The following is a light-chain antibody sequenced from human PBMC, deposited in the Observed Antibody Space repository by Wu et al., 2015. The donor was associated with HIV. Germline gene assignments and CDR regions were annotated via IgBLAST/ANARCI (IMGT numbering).Light chain of an antibody. V-gene: IGKV3-20*01. J-gene: IGKJ2*01. Sequence: NALTQSPGTLALSPGESATLSCRASQSVTDNYLAWYQQKPGQAPRLLMFGASTRATGIPGRFSGSGSGTVFTLTISRLEPEDFAVYYCQQYINSPVTFGQGTKLEIK. CDR1: QSVTDNY. CDR3: QQYINSPVT. CDR2: GAS.